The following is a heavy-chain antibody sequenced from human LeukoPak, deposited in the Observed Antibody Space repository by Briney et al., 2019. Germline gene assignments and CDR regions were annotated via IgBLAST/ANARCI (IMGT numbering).Heavy chain of an antibody. V-gene: IGHV3-23*01. Sequence: GGSLRLSCAASGFTFSSYSMNWVRQAPGKGLEWVSGIRSSGGNTYYADSVKGRFTISRDNSKDTLFLQMNSLRAEDTALYYCAKDRGGSRGWFFDYWGQGTLVTVSS. D-gene: IGHD6-19*01. CDR1: GFTFSSYS. CDR3: AKDRGGSRGWFFDY. CDR2: IRSSGGNT. J-gene: IGHJ4*02.